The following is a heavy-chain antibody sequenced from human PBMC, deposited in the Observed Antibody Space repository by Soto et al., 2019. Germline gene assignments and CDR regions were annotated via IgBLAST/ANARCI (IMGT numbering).Heavy chain of an antibody. CDR3: ASSHAGAHITAAVH. V-gene: IGHV4-30-2*01. D-gene: IGHD6-13*01. Sequence: QLQLQESGSGLVKPSQTLSLTCAVSGGSISSGGYSWSWIRQPPGKGLEWIGYIYHSGSTYYNPSLTSRVSISVVRSKNQFSLKLSSVTAADTAVYYCASSHAGAHITAAVHWGQGTLVTVSS. CDR1: GGSISSGGYS. CDR2: IYHSGST. J-gene: IGHJ4*02.